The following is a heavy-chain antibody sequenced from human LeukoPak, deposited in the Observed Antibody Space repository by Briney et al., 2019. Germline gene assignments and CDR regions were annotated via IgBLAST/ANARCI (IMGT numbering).Heavy chain of an antibody. D-gene: IGHD3-10*01. CDR3: ARDYYYGSGSYYKTAFDI. Sequence: ASVKVSCKASGYTFTGYYMHWVRQAPGQGLEWMGWINPNSGGTNYAQKFQGRVTMTRDTSISTAYMELSRLRSDDTAVYYCARDYYYGSGSYYKTAFDIWGQGTMVTVSS. V-gene: IGHV1-2*02. J-gene: IGHJ3*02. CDR2: INPNSGGT. CDR1: GYTFTGYY.